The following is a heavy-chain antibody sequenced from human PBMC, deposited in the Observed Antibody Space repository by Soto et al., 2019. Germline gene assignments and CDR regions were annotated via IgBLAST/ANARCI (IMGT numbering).Heavy chain of an antibody. J-gene: IGHJ4*02. Sequence: GSLRLSCAASGFTFSSYSMNWVRQAPGKGLEWVSSISTSSGYIYYADSVKGRFTISRDNAKNSLYLQMNSLRAEDTAVYYCARDPEYNSSRRYYFDYRGQGALVTVSS. V-gene: IGHV3-21*01. CDR2: ISTSSGYI. D-gene: IGHD6-6*01. CDR3: ARDPEYNSSRRYYFDY. CDR1: GFTFSSYS.